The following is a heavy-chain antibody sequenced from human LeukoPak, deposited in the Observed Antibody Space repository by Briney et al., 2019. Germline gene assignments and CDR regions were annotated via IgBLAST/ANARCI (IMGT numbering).Heavy chain of an antibody. CDR3: AREGSVRGNSGEC. J-gene: IGHJ4*02. Sequence: ASVKVSSKPSGGTFSSYVISWVRQAPGQGLEWMGRIIPILGIANDAQKFQGRVTITADKSTSTAYMKLSSLRSEDTAVYYCAREGSVRGNSGECWGQGTLVTVSS. V-gene: IGHV1-69*04. D-gene: IGHD4-23*01. CDR1: GGTFSSYV. CDR2: IIPILGIA.